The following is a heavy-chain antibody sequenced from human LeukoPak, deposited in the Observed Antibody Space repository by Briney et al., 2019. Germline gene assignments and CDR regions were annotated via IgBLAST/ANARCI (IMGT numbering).Heavy chain of an antibody. Sequence: PGGSLRLSCAASGFTFSSYGMHWVRQAPGKGLEWVAFIRYDGSNKYYADSVKGRFTISRDNSKNTLYLHMNSLRAEDTAVYYCAKFEWELLEFDYWGQGTLVTVSS. D-gene: IGHD1-26*01. CDR1: GFTFSSYG. V-gene: IGHV3-30*02. CDR2: IRYDGSNK. J-gene: IGHJ4*02. CDR3: AKFEWELLEFDY.